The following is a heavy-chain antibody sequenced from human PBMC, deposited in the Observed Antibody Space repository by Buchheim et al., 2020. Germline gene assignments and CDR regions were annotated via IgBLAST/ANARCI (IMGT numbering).Heavy chain of an antibody. J-gene: IGHJ4*02. D-gene: IGHD1-1*01. CDR3: ATNTGDD. Sequence: EVQLVESGGGLVQPGGSLRLSCAASGFSFSNYWMTWIRQAPGKGLEWVANIKQDGSEKFYVDSVKGRFTISRDNAKDSLYLQMTSLRVEGTAIYYCATNTGDDWGQGTL. CDR2: IKQDGSEK. V-gene: IGHV3-7*01. CDR1: GFSFSNYW.